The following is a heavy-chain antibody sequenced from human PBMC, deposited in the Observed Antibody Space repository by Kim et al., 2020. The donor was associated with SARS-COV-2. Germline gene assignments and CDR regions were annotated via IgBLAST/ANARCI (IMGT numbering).Heavy chain of an antibody. CDR2: ISGSGGST. CDR3: AKTILPGFYFDS. CDR1: GFTFSSYA. V-gene: IGHV3-23*01. J-gene: IGHJ4*02. D-gene: IGHD2-15*01. Sequence: GGSLRLSCGASGFTFSSYAMTWVRQAPGKGLEWVSGISGSGGSTYSADSVKGRFTLSRDNSKNTLCLQMNSLRAEDTAVYYCAKTILPGFYFDSWGQGTLVTVSS.